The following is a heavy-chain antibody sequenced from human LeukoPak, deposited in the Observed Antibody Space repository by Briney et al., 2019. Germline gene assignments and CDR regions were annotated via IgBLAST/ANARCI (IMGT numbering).Heavy chain of an antibody. CDR1: GFTFSSYS. D-gene: IGHD2-15*01. J-gene: IGHJ6*02. CDR3: AKNLYCGGGSCYPSALGMDV. CDR2: ISSSSSYI. V-gene: IGHV3-21*01. Sequence: GGSLRLSCAASGFTFSSYSMNWVRQAPGKGLEWVSSISSSSSYIYFADSVKGRFTISRDNAKNSLYLQMNSLRAEDTAVYYCAKNLYCGGGSCYPSALGMDVWGQGTTVTVSS.